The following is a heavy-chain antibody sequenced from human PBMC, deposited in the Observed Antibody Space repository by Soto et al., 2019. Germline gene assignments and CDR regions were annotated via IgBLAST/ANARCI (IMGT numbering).Heavy chain of an antibody. CDR1: GFTFSSYA. CDR3: AKRGLGRMRQYYYDSSGYYGNDY. D-gene: IGHD3-22*01. Sequence: GGSLRLSCAASGFTFSSYAMSWVRQAPGKGLEWVSAISGSGGSTYYADSVKGRFTISRDNSKNTLYLQMNSLRAEDTAVYYCAKRGLGRMRQYYYDSSGYYGNDYWGQGTLVTVSS. V-gene: IGHV3-23*01. J-gene: IGHJ4*02. CDR2: ISGSGGST.